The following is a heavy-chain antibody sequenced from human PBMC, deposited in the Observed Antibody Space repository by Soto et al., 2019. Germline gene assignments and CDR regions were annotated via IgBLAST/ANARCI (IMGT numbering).Heavy chain of an antibody. CDR3: ARCGFYKARSSTSCYPLDY. CDR2: ISYDGSNK. Sequence: GGSLRLSCAASGFTFSSYAMHWVRQAPGKGLEWVAVISYDGSNKYYADSVKGRFTISRDNSKNTLYLQMNSLRAEDTAVYYCARCGFYKARSSTSCYPLDYCGQGTLVPVSS. J-gene: IGHJ4*02. CDR1: GFTFSSYA. D-gene: IGHD2-2*01. V-gene: IGHV3-30-3*01.